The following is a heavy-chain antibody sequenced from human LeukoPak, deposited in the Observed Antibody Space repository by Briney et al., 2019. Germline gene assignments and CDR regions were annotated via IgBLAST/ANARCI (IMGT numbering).Heavy chain of an antibody. CDR1: GGSFSGYY. D-gene: IGHD6-19*01. J-gene: IGHJ4*02. V-gene: IGHV4-34*01. CDR3: ARFGSGWYYFDY. CDR2: INHSGST. Sequence: SETLSLTCAVYGGSFSGYYWSWIRQPPGKGLEWIGEINHSGSTNYNPSLESRVTISVDTSKNQFSPKLSSVTAADTAVYYCARFGSGWYYFDYWGQGTLVTVSS.